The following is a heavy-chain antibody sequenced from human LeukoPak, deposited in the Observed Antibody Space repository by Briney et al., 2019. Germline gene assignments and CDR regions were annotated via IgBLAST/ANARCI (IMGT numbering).Heavy chain of an antibody. V-gene: IGHV1-18*01. CDR2: ISASNGNT. J-gene: IGHJ4*02. Sequence: VRQAPGQXLQWLGWISASNGNTNYAQKFRDRVTMSTDTSTGTAYLDVRSLTSDDTAVYYCARDHSNWNYAPDFWGQGTLVIVSS. CDR3: ARDHSNWNYAPDF. D-gene: IGHD1-7*01.